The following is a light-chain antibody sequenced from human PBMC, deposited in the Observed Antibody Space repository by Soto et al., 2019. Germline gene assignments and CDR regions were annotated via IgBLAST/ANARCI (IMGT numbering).Light chain of an antibody. CDR2: GAS. J-gene: IGKJ1*01. V-gene: IGKV3-15*01. CDR1: QSVSSN. Sequence: EIVMTQSPATLSVSPGERATLSCRASQSVSSNLAWYQQKPGQAPRLLIYGASTRATGIPARFSGSGSGTEFTLTISSLRSEDFAVYYCQQYNNWQTFGQGT. CDR3: QQYNNWQT.